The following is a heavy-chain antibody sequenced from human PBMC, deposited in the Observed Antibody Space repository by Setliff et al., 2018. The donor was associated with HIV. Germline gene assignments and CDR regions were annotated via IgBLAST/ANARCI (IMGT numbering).Heavy chain of an antibody. V-gene: IGHV1-2*06. CDR1: GYNFKEHY. J-gene: IGHJ4*02. CDR3: VRDLYDY. Sequence: RASVKVSCKTSGYNFKEHYIHWVRQAPGQGLEWMGQINPNTGKTKFTQKFQDRVTVTRDTSINTVYMELRSLRADDTAVYFCVRDLYDYWGQGTLVTVSS. CDR2: INPNTGKT. D-gene: IGHD2-2*02.